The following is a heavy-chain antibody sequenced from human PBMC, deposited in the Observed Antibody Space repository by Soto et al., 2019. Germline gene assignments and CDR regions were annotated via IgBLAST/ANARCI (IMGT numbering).Heavy chain of an antibody. J-gene: IGHJ4*02. Sequence: QVQLVQSGAEVKKPGASVKVSCKASGYTFTHYGITWVRQAPGQGLEWTGWINAYVGETKSAQQDQGRITVTMDTSTNTAYLELRSLRADDTAVYYCARGDGDTLDEWGQGTLVRVSA. V-gene: IGHV1-18*01. CDR1: GYTFTHYG. CDR2: INAYVGET. CDR3: ARGDGDTLDE.